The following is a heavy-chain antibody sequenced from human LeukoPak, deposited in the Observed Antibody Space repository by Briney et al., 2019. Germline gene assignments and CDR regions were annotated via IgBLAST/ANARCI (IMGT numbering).Heavy chain of an antibody. CDR2: ISAHNGNT. Sequence: ASVKVSCKASGYTFTRYGITWVRQAPGQGLEWMGWISAHNGNTNYAQKLQGRVTMTTDTSTSTAYMELRSLRSEDTAVYYCARERHEALLTGTIYYFDYWGQGTLVTVSS. CDR1: GYTFTRYG. D-gene: IGHD1-7*01. CDR3: ARERHEALLTGTIYYFDY. V-gene: IGHV1-18*01. J-gene: IGHJ4*02.